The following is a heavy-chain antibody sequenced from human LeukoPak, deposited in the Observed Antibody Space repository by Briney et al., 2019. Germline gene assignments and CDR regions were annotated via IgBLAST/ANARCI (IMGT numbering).Heavy chain of an antibody. J-gene: IGHJ4*02. V-gene: IGHV3-53*04. CDR1: GFTVSSNY. CDR2: IYSGGST. Sequence: GGSLRLSCAASGFTVSSNYMSWVRQAPGKGLEWVSVIYSGGSTYYADSAKGRFTISRHNSKNTLYLQMNSLRAEDTAVYYCARAKNGDYLDYWGQGTLVTVSS. CDR3: ARAKNGDYLDY. D-gene: IGHD4-17*01.